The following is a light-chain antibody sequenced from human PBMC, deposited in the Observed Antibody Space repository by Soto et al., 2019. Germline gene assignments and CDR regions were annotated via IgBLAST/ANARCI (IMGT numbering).Light chain of an antibody. CDR1: ISDVGLYDY. Sequence: QSVLTQPPSASGSPGQSFTISCTGTISDVGLYDYVSWYQQHPGKVPKLLIYEVTQRPSGVPDRFSGSKSGNTASLTVSGLQAEDEADYYCSSYGGNSNYVFGTGTRSPS. CDR2: EVT. V-gene: IGLV2-8*01. CDR3: SSYGGNSNYV. J-gene: IGLJ1*01.